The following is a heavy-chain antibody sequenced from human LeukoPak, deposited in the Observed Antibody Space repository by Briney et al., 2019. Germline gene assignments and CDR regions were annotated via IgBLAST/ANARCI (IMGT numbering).Heavy chain of an antibody. J-gene: IGHJ4*02. CDR3: ARGVTYYDFWSVIPYFDY. CDR2: IYHSGST. CDR1: GGSISSSNW. V-gene: IGHV4-4*02. D-gene: IGHD3-3*01. Sequence: PSGTLSLTCAVSGGSISSSNWWSWVRQPPGKGLEWIGEIYHSGSTNYNPSLKSRVTISVDKSKNQFSLKLTSVTAADTAVYYCARGVTYYDFWSVIPYFDYWGQGTLVTVSS.